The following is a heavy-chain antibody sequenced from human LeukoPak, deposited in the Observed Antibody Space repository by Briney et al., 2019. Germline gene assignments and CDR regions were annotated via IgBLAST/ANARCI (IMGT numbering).Heavy chain of an antibody. Sequence: SETLSLTCAVYGGSFSGYYWSWIRQPPGKGLEWIGEINHSGSTNYNPSLKSRVTISVGTSKNQFSLKLSSVTAADTAVYYCARVIQLWSHFDYWGQGTLVTVSS. CDR3: ARVIQLWSHFDY. D-gene: IGHD5-18*01. J-gene: IGHJ4*02. V-gene: IGHV4-34*01. CDR2: INHSGST. CDR1: GGSFSGYY.